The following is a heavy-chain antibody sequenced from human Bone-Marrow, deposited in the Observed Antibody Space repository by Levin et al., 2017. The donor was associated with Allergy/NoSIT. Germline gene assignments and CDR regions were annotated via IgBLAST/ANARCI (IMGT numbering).Heavy chain of an antibody. D-gene: IGHD6-13*01. CDR3: ARESHGQPFYYYMDV. CDR2: IYYSGST. V-gene: IGHV4-59*01. Sequence: PSETLSLTCTVSGGSISSYYWSWIRQPPGKGLEWIGYIYYSGSTNYNPSLKSRVTISADTSKNQFSLKLSSVTAADTAVYYCARESHGQPFYYYMDVWGKGTTVTVSS. J-gene: IGHJ6*03. CDR1: GGSISSYY.